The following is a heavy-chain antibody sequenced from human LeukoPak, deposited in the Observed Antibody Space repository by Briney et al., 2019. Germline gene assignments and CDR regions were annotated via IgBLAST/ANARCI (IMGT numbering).Heavy chain of an antibody. D-gene: IGHD3-22*01. Sequence: GRSLRLSCAASGFTFSSYGMHWVRQAPGKGLEWVAVISYDGSNRYYADSVKGRFTISRDNSKNTLYLQMNSLRAEDTAVYYCARGPRFAIRMIVVVTKGHFDSWGQGTLVTVSS. J-gene: IGHJ4*02. CDR3: ARGPRFAIRMIVVVTKGHFDS. CDR2: ISYDGSNR. V-gene: IGHV3-30*03. CDR1: GFTFSSYG.